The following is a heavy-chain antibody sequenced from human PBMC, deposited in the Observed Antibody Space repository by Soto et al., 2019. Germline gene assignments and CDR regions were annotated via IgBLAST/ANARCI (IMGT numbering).Heavy chain of an antibody. Sequence: QVQLVQSGAELKKPGSSVKVSCEASGGSFISYSFTWVRQAPGQGLEWMGRIIPTQGKANYALRFQDRVTITADRSTRTAYMELRSLRPEDTAVYYCAKSLLFVDHAYMDVWGKGTPVTVSS. CDR1: GGSFISYS. J-gene: IGHJ6*03. D-gene: IGHD2-21*01. V-gene: IGHV1-69*02. CDR2: IIPTQGKA. CDR3: AKSLLFVDHAYMDV.